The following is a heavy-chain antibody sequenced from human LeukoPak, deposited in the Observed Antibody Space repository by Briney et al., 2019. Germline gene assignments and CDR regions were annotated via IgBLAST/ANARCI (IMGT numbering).Heavy chain of an antibody. CDR3: AKDRGGYYDSSGPNAFDY. CDR1: GFSFSDYA. D-gene: IGHD3-22*01. V-gene: IGHV3-23*01. Sequence: GGSLRLSCTSSGFSFSDYAMSWVRQAPGKGLEWVSAISGSGGSTYYADSVKGRFTISRDNSKNTLYLQMNSLRAEDTAVYYCAKDRGGYYDSSGPNAFDYWGQGTLVTVSS. J-gene: IGHJ4*02. CDR2: ISGSGGST.